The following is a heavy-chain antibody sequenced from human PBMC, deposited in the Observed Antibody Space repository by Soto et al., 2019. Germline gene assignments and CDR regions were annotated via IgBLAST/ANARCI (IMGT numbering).Heavy chain of an antibody. CDR2: LTGNGGTT. V-gene: IGHV3-23*01. Sequence: GGSLRLSCEASGFTFSNFGMSWVRQAPGKGLEWVSGLTGNGGTTYYADSVKGRFTISRDNSKNTLSLQMNSLRVDDTAVYYCSRGGQYQPPYQFDFWGQGTLVTVSS. J-gene: IGHJ4*02. CDR3: SRGGQYQPPYQFDF. D-gene: IGHD2-2*01. CDR1: GFTFSNFG.